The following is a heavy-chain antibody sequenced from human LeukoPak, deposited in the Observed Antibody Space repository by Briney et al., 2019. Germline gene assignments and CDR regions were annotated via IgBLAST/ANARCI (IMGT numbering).Heavy chain of an antibody. V-gene: IGHV3-23*01. CDR1: GFTFSAYG. CDR3: AKGSESGNSYYYAMDV. D-gene: IGHD2-15*01. J-gene: IGHJ6*02. Sequence: GGSLRLSCAASGFTFSAYGMSWVRQSPRKGLEWVSGVSGADGTTYYADSVKGRFTISRDNSRDNSRNTLYLQMNSLRAEDTALYYCAKGSESGNSYYYAMDVWGQGTTVTVSS. CDR2: VSGADGTT.